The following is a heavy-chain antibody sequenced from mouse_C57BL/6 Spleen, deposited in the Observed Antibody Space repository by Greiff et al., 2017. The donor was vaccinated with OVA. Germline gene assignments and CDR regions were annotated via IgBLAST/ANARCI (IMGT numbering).Heavy chain of an antibody. J-gene: IGHJ2*01. V-gene: IGHV1-53*01. D-gene: IGHD1-1*01. Sequence: QVQLQQSGTELVKPGASVKLSCKASGYTFTSYWMHWVKQRPGQGLEWIGNINPSNGGTNYNEKFKSKATLTVDKSSSTAYMQLSSLTSEDSAVYYCARSLITTVVADYWGQGTTLTVSS. CDR1: GYTFTSYW. CDR2: INPSNGGT. CDR3: ARSLITTVVADY.